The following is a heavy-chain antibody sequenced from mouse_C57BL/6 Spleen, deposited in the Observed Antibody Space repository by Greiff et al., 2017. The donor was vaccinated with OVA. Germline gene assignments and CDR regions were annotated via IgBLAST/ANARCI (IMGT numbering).Heavy chain of an antibody. CDR1: GYTFTSYW. D-gene: IGHD1-1*01. CDR2: IDPNSGGT. J-gene: IGHJ1*03. V-gene: IGHV1-72*01. CDR3: ARTVGSSYWYFDV. Sequence: QVHVKQPGAELVKPGASVKLSCKASGYTFTSYWMHWVKQRPGRGLEWIGRIDPNSGGTKYNEKFKSKATLTVDKPSSTAYMQLSSLTSEDSAVYYCARTVGSSYWYFDVWGTGTTVTVSS.